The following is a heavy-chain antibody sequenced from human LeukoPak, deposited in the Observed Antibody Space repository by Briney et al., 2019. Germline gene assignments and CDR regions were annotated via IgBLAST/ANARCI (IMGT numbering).Heavy chain of an antibody. Sequence: PGGSLRLSCAASGFTVSSNYMSWVRQAPGKGLEWVSVIYSGGSTYYADSVKGRFTISRDNSKNTLYLRMNSLRAEDTAVYYCARGYSSSWIHFDYWGQGTLVTVSS. CDR2: IYSGGST. V-gene: IGHV3-53*01. CDR3: ARGYSSSWIHFDY. J-gene: IGHJ4*02. D-gene: IGHD6-13*01. CDR1: GFTVSSNY.